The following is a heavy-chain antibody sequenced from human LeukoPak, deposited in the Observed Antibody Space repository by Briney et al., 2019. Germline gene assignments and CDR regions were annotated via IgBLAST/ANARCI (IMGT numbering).Heavy chain of an antibody. V-gene: IGHV1-46*01. J-gene: IGHJ5*02. Sequence: GASVKVSCKASGYTFTGYYIHWVRQAPGQGLELMGIINPSGGSTSYAQKFQGRVTMTRDMSTSTDYMELSSLRSEDTAVYYCARDNSVEDTAWWFDPWGQGTLVTVSS. CDR3: ARDNSVEDTAWWFDP. CDR1: GYTFTGYY. D-gene: IGHD4-23*01. CDR2: INPSGGST.